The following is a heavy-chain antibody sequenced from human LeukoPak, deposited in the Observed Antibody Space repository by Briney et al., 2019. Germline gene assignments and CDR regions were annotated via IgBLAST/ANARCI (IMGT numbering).Heavy chain of an antibody. J-gene: IGHJ3*02. Sequence: ASVKVSCKASGYTFTGYYMHWVRQAPGQGLEWMGWINPNSGNTGYAQKFQGRVTMTRNTSISTAYMELSSLRSEDTAVYYCARGLYYDFWSGYSRAFDIWGQGTMVTVSS. V-gene: IGHV1-8*02. CDR3: ARGLYYDFWSGYSRAFDI. CDR1: GYTFTGYY. D-gene: IGHD3-3*01. CDR2: INPNSGNT.